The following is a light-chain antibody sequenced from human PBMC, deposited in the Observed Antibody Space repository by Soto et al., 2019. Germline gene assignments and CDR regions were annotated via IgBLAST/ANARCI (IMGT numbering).Light chain of an antibody. CDR2: GAS. Sequence: EIVLTQSPGTLSLSPGERATLSCRASQSVRSNFLAWYQQKPGQAPRLPIYGASNRATGIPDRISGGASATDFPPTITRLEPEDFAMYYCQRYDSFRTFGQGTKVDIK. J-gene: IGKJ1*01. V-gene: IGKV3-20*01. CDR1: QSVRSNF. CDR3: QRYDSFRT.